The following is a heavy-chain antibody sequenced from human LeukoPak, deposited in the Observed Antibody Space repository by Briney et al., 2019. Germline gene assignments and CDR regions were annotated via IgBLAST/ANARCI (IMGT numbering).Heavy chain of an antibody. J-gene: IGHJ3*02. D-gene: IGHD2-8*01. Sequence: ASVKVSCKASGYTFTSYDINWVRQAPGQGLEWTGGIIPIFGTANYAQKFQGRVTITADESTSTAYMELSSLRSEDTAVYYCARLINSANAFDIWGQGTMVTVSS. V-gene: IGHV1-69*13. CDR3: ARLINSANAFDI. CDR2: IIPIFGTA. CDR1: GYTFTSYD.